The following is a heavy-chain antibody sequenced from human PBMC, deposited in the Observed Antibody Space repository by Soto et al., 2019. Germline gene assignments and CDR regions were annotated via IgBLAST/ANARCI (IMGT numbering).Heavy chain of an antibody. CDR3: PKLNYYDSSGPSDY. CDR1: GFTFSSYA. D-gene: IGHD3-22*01. CDR2: ISGSGGST. Sequence: GGSLRLSCAASGFTFSSYAMSWVRQAPGKGLEWVSAISGSGGSTYYADSVKGRFTISRDNSKNTLYLQMNSLGAEDTAVYYCPKLNYYDSSGPSDYWGQGTLVTVSS. J-gene: IGHJ4*02. V-gene: IGHV3-23*01.